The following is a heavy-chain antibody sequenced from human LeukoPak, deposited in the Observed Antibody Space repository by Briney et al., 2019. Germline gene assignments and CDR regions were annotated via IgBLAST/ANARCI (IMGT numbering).Heavy chain of an antibody. CDR2: INHSGST. D-gene: IGHD3-10*01. CDR1: GGSFSGYY. V-gene: IGHV4-34*01. J-gene: IGHJ4*02. Sequence: PSETLSLXCAIYGGSFSGYYWSWIRRPPGKGLEWIGEINHSGSTNYNPSLKSRVTISVDTSKNQFSLKLSSVTAADTAVYYCARHWGTMVRGVGYFDYWGQGTLVTVSS. CDR3: ARHWGTMVRGVGYFDY.